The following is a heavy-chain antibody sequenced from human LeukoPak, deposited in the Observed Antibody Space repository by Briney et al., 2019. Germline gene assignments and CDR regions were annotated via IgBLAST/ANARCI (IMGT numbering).Heavy chain of an antibody. CDR2: INHSGST. CDR3: ARDFYYDSSGQYNWFDP. J-gene: IGHJ5*02. CDR1: GGSFSGYY. D-gene: IGHD3-22*01. V-gene: IGHV4-34*01. Sequence: PSETLSLTCAVYGGSFSGYYWSWIRQPPGKGLEWIGEINHSGSTNYNPSLKSRVTISVDTSKNQFSLKLSSVTAADTAVYYCARDFYYDSSGQYNWFDPWGQGTLVTVSS.